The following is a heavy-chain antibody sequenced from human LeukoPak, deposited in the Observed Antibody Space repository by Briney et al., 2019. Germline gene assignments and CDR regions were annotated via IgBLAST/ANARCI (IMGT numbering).Heavy chain of an antibody. CDR3: ERDFRAAMVSDWFDP. CDR1: GYTFTGYY. Sequence: ASVKVSCKASGYTFTGYYMHWVRQAAGQGLEWMGWINPNSGGTNYAQKFQGRVTMTRDTSISTAYMELSRLRSDDTALYYCERDFRAAMVSDWFDPWGQGTLVTVSS. J-gene: IGHJ5*02. V-gene: IGHV1-2*02. D-gene: IGHD5-18*01. CDR2: INPNSGGT.